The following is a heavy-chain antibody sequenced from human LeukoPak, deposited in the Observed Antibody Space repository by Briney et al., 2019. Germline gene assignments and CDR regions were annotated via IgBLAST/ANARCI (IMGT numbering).Heavy chain of an antibody. V-gene: IGHV4-4*02. CDR2: IYHSGST. CDR3: ARVGSIITMVRGVLFDY. J-gene: IGHJ4*02. CDR1: GGSISSSNW. D-gene: IGHD3-10*01. Sequence: SGTLSLTCAVSGGSISSSNWWSWVRQPPGKGLEWIGEIYHSGSTNYNPSLKSRVTISVDKSKNQFSLKLSSVTAADTAVYYCARVGSIITMVRGVLFDYWGQGTLVTVSS.